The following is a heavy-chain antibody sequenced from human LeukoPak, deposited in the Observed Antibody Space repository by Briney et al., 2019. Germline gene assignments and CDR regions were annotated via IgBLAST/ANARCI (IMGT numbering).Heavy chain of an antibody. CDR2: IWYDGSNK. J-gene: IGHJ6*02. D-gene: IGHD6-19*01. Sequence: GSLRLSCAASGFTFSSYGMHWVRQAPGKGLEWVAVIWYDGSNKYYADSVKGRSTISRDNSKNTLYLQMNSLRAEDTAVYYCARESGNGYSSGWYPYYYYGMDVWGQGTTVTVSS. CDR3: ARESGNGYSSGWYPYYYYGMDV. CDR1: GFTFSSYG. V-gene: IGHV3-33*01.